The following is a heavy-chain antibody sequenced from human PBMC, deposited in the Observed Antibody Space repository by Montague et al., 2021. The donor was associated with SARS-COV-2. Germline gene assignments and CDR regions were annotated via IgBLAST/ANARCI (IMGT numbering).Heavy chain of an antibody. CDR2: IYHSGST. J-gene: IGHJ2*01. Sequence: SETLSLTCAVSGGSISSSHWWSWVRRPPGKGLEWIGEIYHSGSTNYNPSLKSRVTISIDKSKNQFSLKLSSVTAADTAVYYCAREFRTYGYGGQYWYFDLWGRGTLVTVSS. D-gene: IGHD3-10*01. CDR1: GGSISSSHW. CDR3: AREFRTYGYGGQYWYFDL. V-gene: IGHV4-4*02.